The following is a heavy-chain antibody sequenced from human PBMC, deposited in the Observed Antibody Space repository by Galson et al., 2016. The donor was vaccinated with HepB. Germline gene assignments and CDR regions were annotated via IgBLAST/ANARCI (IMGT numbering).Heavy chain of an antibody. D-gene: IGHD3-22*01. CDR3: AREGYGGTMIVVVNALDY. J-gene: IGHJ4*02. V-gene: IGHV3-30*03. Sequence: SLRLSCAASGFTFSRYGMHWVRQAPGKGLEWVAVISDDGSNKHYADSVKGRFTISRDNSKNTLYLQMNTLRAEDTAVYYCAREGYGGTMIVVVNALDYWGQGTLVTVSS. CDR1: GFTFSRYG. CDR2: ISDDGSNK.